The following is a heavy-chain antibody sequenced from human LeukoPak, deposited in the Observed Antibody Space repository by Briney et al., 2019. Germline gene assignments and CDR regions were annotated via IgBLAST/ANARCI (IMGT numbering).Heavy chain of an antibody. D-gene: IGHD4-17*01. Sequence: KSSETLSLTCAVSGYSISSGYYWGWIRQPPGKGLEWIGSIYHSGSTYYNPSLKSRGTISVDTSKNQFSLKLSSVTAADTAVYYCARLIISYGRFDYWGQGTLVTVSS. CDR1: GYSISSGYY. V-gene: IGHV4-38-2*01. J-gene: IGHJ4*02. CDR3: ARLIISYGRFDY. CDR2: IYHSGST.